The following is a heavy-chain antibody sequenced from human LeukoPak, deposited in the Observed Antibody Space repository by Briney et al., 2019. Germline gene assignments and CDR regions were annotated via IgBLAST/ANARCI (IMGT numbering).Heavy chain of an antibody. CDR2: IYSGGST. CDR1: GFTFSNYA. CDR3: ARVGVRGYYGMDV. V-gene: IGHV3-66*01. J-gene: IGHJ6*02. Sequence: GGSLRLSCAASGFTFSNYAMSWVRQAPGKGLEWVSVIYSGGSTYYADSVKGRFTISRDNSKNTLYLQMNSLRAEDTAVYYCARVGVRGYYGMDVWGQGTTVTVSS. D-gene: IGHD3-10*01.